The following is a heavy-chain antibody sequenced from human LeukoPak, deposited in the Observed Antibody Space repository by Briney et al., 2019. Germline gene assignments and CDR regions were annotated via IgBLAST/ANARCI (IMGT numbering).Heavy chain of an antibody. J-gene: IGHJ5*02. CDR3: TRNFDCGDYP. CDR2: INPDGSVT. Sequence: PGGSLRLSCVASGFTFSSYWMHWVRQDPGKGLVWVSRINPDGSVTGYADSVKGRFTVSRDNAKYTLYLQMNSLRAEDTAIYYCTRNFDCGDYPWGQGTLVTVSS. CDR1: GFTFSSYW. V-gene: IGHV3-74*01. D-gene: IGHD3-9*01.